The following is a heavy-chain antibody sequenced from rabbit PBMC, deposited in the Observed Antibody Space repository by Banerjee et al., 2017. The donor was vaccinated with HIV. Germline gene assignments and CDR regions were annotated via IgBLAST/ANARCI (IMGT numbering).Heavy chain of an antibody. J-gene: IGHJ4*01. V-gene: IGHV1S47*01. CDR2: IDTGSAST. CDR1: GFDFSSNA. CDR3: ARDLAGVIGWNFNL. Sequence: QEQLQESGGGLFQPGGSLTLTCKASGFDFSSNAMCWVRQAPGEGLEWIGCIDTGSASTVYATWVNGRFTISKTSSTTVTLQMTSLTAADTATYFCARDLAGVIGWNFNLWGQGTLVTVS. D-gene: IGHD4-1*01.